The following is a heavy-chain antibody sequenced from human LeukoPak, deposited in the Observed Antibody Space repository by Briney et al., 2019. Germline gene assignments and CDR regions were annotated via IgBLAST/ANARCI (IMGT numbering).Heavy chain of an antibody. Sequence: SETLSLTCAVYGGSFSAYYWNWIRQPPGKGLEWIGEINHSGSTNYNPSLKSRVSISVDTSKNQFSLKLSSVTAADTAVYYCARVSRLWWARDIWGQGTMVTVSS. J-gene: IGHJ3*02. D-gene: IGHD2-21*01. CDR3: ARVSRLWWARDI. CDR1: GGSFSAYY. CDR2: INHSGST. V-gene: IGHV4-34*01.